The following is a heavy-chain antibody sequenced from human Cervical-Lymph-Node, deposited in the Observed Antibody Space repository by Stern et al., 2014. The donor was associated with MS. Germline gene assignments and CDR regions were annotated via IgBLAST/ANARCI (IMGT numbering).Heavy chain of an antibody. V-gene: IGHV1-69*12. D-gene: IGHD6-13*01. Sequence: QVQLVQSGAEVTKPGSSGKVSCKASGGTFSKFPRSWVRQDQGQGVEWMGGIFAVFGTPTYAQEFRGSVTITADVSTSTVYMELSSLRSDDTAVYYCALSSETSDRWYSLGYDLWGQGTLVTVSS. CDR2: IFAVFGTP. CDR1: GGTFSKFP. CDR3: ALSSETSDRWYSLGYDL. J-gene: IGHJ5*02.